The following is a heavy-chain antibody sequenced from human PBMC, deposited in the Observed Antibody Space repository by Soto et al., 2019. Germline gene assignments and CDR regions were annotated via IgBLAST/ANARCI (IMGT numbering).Heavy chain of an antibody. Sequence: QVPLVQSGAEVKKPRASVKVSCKASGYTFTSYGISWVRQAPGQGLEWMGWISAYNGNTNYAQKLQGRVTMTTDTSTSTAYMELRSLRSDDTAVYYCARDEGSGQQWLVRSTVPGYYYYGMDVWGQGTTVTVSS. J-gene: IGHJ6*02. V-gene: IGHV1-18*01. CDR2: ISAYNGNT. CDR1: GYTFTSYG. CDR3: ARDEGSGQQWLVRSTVPGYYYYGMDV. D-gene: IGHD6-19*01.